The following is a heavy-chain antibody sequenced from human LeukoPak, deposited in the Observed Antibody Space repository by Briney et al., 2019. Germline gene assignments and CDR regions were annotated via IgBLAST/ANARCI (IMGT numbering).Heavy chain of an antibody. J-gene: IGHJ6*03. V-gene: IGHV3-7*03. CDR1: GFTFSSST. Sequence: GGSLRLSCAVSGFTFSSSTMTWVRQAPGKGPEWVAKMKEDGSEKHYVDSVKGRFTISRDNAKNSLYLQMNSLRAEDTALYYCAKDNGDYDFSFYMDVWGKGTTVTVSS. D-gene: IGHD3-3*01. CDR3: AKDNGDYDFSFYMDV. CDR2: MKEDGSEK.